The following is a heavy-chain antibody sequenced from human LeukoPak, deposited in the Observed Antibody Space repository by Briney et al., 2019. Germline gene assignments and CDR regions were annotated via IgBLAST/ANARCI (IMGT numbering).Heavy chain of an antibody. J-gene: IGHJ4*02. V-gene: IGHV4-39*07. Sequence: SETLSLTFTVSGGSISSSSYYWGWIRQPPGKGLEWIGSIYYSGSTYYNPSLKSRVTISVDTSKNQFSLKLSSVTAADTAVYYCARDYYYDSSGYPNWGQGTLVTVSS. CDR3: ARDYYYDSSGYPN. D-gene: IGHD3-22*01. CDR2: IYYSGST. CDR1: GGSISSSSYY.